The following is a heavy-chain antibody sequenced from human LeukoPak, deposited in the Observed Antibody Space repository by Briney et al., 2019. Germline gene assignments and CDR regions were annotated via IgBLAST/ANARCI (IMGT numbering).Heavy chain of an antibody. Sequence: GASVKVSCKASGYTFTGYYMHWVRQAPGQGLEWMGWINPNSGGTNYAQKFQGRVTMTRDTSISTAYMELSRLRSDDTAVYYCASPIGDYYYYYMDVWGKGTTVTISS. CDR1: GYTFTGYY. CDR3: ASPIGDYYYYYMDV. J-gene: IGHJ6*03. D-gene: IGHD1-26*01. V-gene: IGHV1-2*02. CDR2: INPNSGGT.